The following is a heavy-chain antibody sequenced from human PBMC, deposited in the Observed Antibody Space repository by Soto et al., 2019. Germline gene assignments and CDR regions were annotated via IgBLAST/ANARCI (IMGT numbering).Heavy chain of an antibody. Sequence: SETLSLTCTFSGGSVSSGSYYWSWIRQPPGKGLEWIGYIYYSGSTNYNPSLKSRVTISVDTSKNQFSLKLSSVTAADTAVYYCARDLGGSIWLEVDYYYGLDVWGQGTTVTVSS. D-gene: IGHD6-13*01. CDR1: GGSVSSGSYY. J-gene: IGHJ6*02. CDR2: IYYSGST. V-gene: IGHV4-61*01. CDR3: ARDLGGSIWLEVDYYYGLDV.